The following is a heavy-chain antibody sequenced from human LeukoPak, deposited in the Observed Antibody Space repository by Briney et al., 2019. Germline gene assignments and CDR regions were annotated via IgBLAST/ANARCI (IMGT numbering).Heavy chain of an antibody. J-gene: IGHJ4*02. CDR2: IDYSGST. CDR3: AREGKLTGYFGGLGFNY. V-gene: IGHV4-59*01. Sequence: SETLSLTGTVSGGSISGYYWSWIGQPPGKGRGWIGNIDYSGSTIYNPALKSRVTMSVDTSKNQFSLNLTSVTAADTAVYYCAREGKLTGYFGGLGFNYWGQGILVTVSS. CDR1: GGSISGYY. D-gene: IGHD6-19*01.